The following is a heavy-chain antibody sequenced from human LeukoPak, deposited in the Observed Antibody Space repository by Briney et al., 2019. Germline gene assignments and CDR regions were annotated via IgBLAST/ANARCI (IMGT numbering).Heavy chain of an antibody. CDR1: GFTFSSYA. CDR2: SGHSDGTT. Sequence: GGSLKLSCAASGFTFSSYAMNWVRQAPGKGLEWVSSGHSDGTTYYADSVKGRFTVSRDNSKNTLSLQMNSLRAEDTAVYYCAKGSRIAARPTIWFDSWGQGTLVTVSS. CDR3: AKGSRIAARPTIWFDS. J-gene: IGHJ5*01. D-gene: IGHD6-6*01. V-gene: IGHV3-23*01.